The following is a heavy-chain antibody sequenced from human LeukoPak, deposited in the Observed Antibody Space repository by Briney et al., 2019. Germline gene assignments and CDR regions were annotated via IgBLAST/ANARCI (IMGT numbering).Heavy chain of an antibody. V-gene: IGHV3-30-3*01. CDR3: PAWLTAFDI. CDR2: ISYDGSNK. D-gene: IGHD5-12*01. Sequence: PGGSLRLSCAASGFTFSSYAMHWVRQAPGKGLEWVAVISYDGSNKYYADSVKGRFTISRDNSKNTLYLQMNSLRAEDTAVYYCPAWLTAFDIWGQGTMVTVSS. J-gene: IGHJ3*02. CDR1: GFTFSSYA.